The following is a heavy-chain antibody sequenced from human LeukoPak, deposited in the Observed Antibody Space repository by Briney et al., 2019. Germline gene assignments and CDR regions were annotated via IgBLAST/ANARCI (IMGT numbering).Heavy chain of an antibody. CDR1: GFTFSSYG. Sequence: GGSLRLSCAASGFTFSSYGMSWVRQAPGKGLEWVSAISGSGGSTYYADSVKGRFTISRDNSKNTLYLQMNSLRAEDTAVYYCARDNFVQAAVAGTEGAFDIWGQGTMVTVSS. V-gene: IGHV3-23*01. D-gene: IGHD6-19*01. J-gene: IGHJ3*02. CDR2: ISGSGGST. CDR3: ARDNFVQAAVAGTEGAFDI.